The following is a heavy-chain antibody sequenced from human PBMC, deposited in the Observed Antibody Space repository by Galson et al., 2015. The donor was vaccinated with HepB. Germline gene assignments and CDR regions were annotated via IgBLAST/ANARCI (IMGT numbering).Heavy chain of an antibody. V-gene: IGHV4-59*08. D-gene: IGHD3-10*01. CDR1: GGSISSYY. J-gene: IGHJ4*02. CDR3: ARHSGVRGAMNY. CDR2: IYYSGST. Sequence: SETLSLTCTISGGSISSYYWSWIRQPPGKGLEWIGYIYYSGSTNYNPSLKSRVTISVDTSKNQFSLKLSSVTAADTAVYYCARHSGVRGAMNYWGQGTLVTVSS.